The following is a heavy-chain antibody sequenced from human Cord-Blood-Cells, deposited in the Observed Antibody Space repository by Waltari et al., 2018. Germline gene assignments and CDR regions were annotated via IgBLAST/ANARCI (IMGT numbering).Heavy chain of an antibody. CDR2: IKQDGSGR. CDR1: GFTFSSYW. Sequence: EVQLVESGGGLVQPGGSLRLSCAASGFTFSSYWMGWVRRAPGKGLEWVANIKQDGSGRNCVDSVKGRFTVSRDNAKNSLYLQMNSLRAEDTAVYYCARDYSQLGDAFDIWGQGTMVTVSS. CDR3: ARDYSQLGDAFDI. D-gene: IGHD6-13*01. V-gene: IGHV3-7*01. J-gene: IGHJ3*02.